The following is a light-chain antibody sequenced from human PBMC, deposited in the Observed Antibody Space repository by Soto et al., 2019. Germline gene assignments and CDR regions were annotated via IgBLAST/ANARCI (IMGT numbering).Light chain of an antibody. V-gene: IGKV1-39*01. CDR2: GAS. CDR3: QHSYTTPT. J-gene: IGKJ4*01. CDR1: QSISSY. Sequence: DIQMTQSPSSLSASVGDRVTITCRASQSISSYLNWYQEKPGKAPKLLIYGASSLQSGVPSRFSCSGSGTDFTLTISSLQPEDFATYYCQHSYTTPTFGGGTKVEIK.